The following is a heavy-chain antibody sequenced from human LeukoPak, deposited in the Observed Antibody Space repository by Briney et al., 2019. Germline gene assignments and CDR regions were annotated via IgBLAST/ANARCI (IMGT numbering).Heavy chain of an antibody. D-gene: IGHD6-19*01. J-gene: IGHJ4*02. V-gene: IGHV3-30*02. CDR3: AKDRQWLVSIDY. CDR1: GFTFSNYG. Sequence: GGSLRLSCAASGFTFSNYGMHWVRQAPGKGLEWVAFIRHDGSNKYYADSVKGRFTISRDNSKNTLYLQMNSLRAEDTAVYYCAKDRQWLVSIDYWGQGTLVTVSS. CDR2: IRHDGSNK.